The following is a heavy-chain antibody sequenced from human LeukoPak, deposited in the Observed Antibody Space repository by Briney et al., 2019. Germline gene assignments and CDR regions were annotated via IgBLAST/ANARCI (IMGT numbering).Heavy chain of an antibody. CDR1: GFTFSSYG. J-gene: IGHJ4*02. Sequence: GGSLRLSCAASGFTFSSYGMHWVRQAPGKGLEWVAFIRYDGSNKYYADSVKGRFSISRDNSNNTLYLQMNSLRAEDTAVYYCARDRGTKGDYHRGYFDYWGQGSLVTVSS. D-gene: IGHD1-1*01. CDR3: ARDRGTKGDYHRGYFDY. V-gene: IGHV3-30*02. CDR2: IRYDGSNK.